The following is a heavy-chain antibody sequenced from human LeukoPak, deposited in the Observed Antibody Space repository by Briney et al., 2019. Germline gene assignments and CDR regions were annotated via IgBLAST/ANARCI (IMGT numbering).Heavy chain of an antibody. CDR3: ARRDFWSGYYNY. J-gene: IGHJ4*02. D-gene: IGHD3-3*01. Sequence: PSETLSLTCTVQGGSISGYYWSWIRQAPGKRLEWIGEINHSGSTNYNPSLKSRVTISVDTSKNQFSLKLSSVTAADTAVYYCARRDFWSGYYNYWGQGTLVTVSS. CDR1: GGSISGYY. CDR2: INHSGST. V-gene: IGHV4-34*01.